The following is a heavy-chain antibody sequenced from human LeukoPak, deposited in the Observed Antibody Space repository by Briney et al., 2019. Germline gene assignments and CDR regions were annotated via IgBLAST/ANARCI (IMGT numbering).Heavy chain of an antibody. CDR2: IYYIGST. CDR3: ARDPAWAAAGSHFDY. D-gene: IGHD6-13*01. Sequence: PSETLSLTCTVSGGSTSGYYWGWIPQPPGRGREWIGYIYYIGSTTYNPPPKSRVTISVDTSQNHFSVTVTSVTASDTAVYYCARDPAWAAAGSHFDYWGQGTLVTVSS. V-gene: IGHV4-59*01. CDR1: GGSTSGYY. J-gene: IGHJ4*02.